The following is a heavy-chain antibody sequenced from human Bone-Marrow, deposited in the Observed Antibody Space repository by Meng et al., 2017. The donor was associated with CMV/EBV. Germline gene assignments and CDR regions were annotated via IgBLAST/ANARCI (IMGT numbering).Heavy chain of an antibody. D-gene: IGHD2-2*01. V-gene: IGHV3-21*01. CDR3: ARDRHCSDTSCQTPFDY. CDR1: GFTFSSYN. CDR2: ISHTSRYI. Sequence: GGSLRFSCAASGFTFSSYNMNWVRQAPGKGLEWVSSISHTSRYIYYADSVKGRFTISRDNAKNSLYLQMSSLRAEDTAVYYCARDRHCSDTSCQTPFDYWGQGTLVTVSS. J-gene: IGHJ4*02.